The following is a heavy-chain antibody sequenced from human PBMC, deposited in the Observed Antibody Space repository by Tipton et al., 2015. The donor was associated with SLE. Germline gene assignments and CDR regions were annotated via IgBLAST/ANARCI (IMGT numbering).Heavy chain of an antibody. V-gene: IGHV4-59*08. Sequence: TLSLTCTVSGAAISTYYWSWIRQPPGKGLEWIGYIYYSGSTNYNPSLKSRVIISVDTSKNQFSVKVRSVTAADTAVYYCARHRSQGYFDLWGRGTLATVSS. D-gene: IGHD1-26*01. CDR3: ARHRSQGYFDL. CDR2: IYYSGST. CDR1: GAAISTYY. J-gene: IGHJ2*01.